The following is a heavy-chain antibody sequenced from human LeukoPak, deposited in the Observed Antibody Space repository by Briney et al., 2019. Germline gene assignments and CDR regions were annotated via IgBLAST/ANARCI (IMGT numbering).Heavy chain of an antibody. CDR1: GGTFSSYA. CDR2: IIPIFGTA. J-gene: IGHJ4*02. Sequence: ASVKVSCKASGGTFSSYAISWVRQAPGQGLEWMGGIIPIFGTANYAQKFQGRVTITADESTSTAYMELSSLRSEDTAVYYCARDLSAKYRYFDWSLSPTIFDYWGQGTLVTVSS. CDR3: ARDLSAKYRYFDWSLSPTIFDY. V-gene: IGHV1-69*13. D-gene: IGHD3-9*01.